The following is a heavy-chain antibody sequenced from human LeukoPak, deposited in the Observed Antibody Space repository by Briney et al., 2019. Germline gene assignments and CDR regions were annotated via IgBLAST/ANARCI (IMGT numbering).Heavy chain of an antibody. CDR2: ISGGGGST. CDR1: GFTFSNYG. D-gene: IGHD2-2*01. Sequence: GGSLRLSCTASGFTFSNYGMNWVRQAPGKGLEWVSVISGGGGSTYYADSVMGRFTISRDNSKDTLYLQMNSLRAEDTAVYYCAKSFRSTSLDYWGQGTLVTVSS. CDR3: AKSFRSTSLDY. J-gene: IGHJ4*02. V-gene: IGHV3-23*01.